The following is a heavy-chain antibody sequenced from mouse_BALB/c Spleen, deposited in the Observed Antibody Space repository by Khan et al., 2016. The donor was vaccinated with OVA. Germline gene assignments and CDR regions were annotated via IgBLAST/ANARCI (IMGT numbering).Heavy chain of an antibody. CDR1: GYTFADFL. D-gene: IGHD3-2*02. V-gene: IGHV1-77*01. CDR2: IYPGSGYI. Sequence: QVQLKQSGPELVKPGASVRMSCRASGYTFADFLISWLKQRPGQGLEWIGEIYPGSGYIYYTEKFKGKATLPSDKSSNTVYMQLSSLTSEDSAVYFCARAGYGGFAHWGQGTLVTVSA. J-gene: IGHJ3*01. CDR3: ARAGYGGFAH.